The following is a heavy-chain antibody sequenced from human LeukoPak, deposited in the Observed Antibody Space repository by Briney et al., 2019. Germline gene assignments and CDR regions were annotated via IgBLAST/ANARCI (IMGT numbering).Heavy chain of an antibody. J-gene: IGHJ4*02. CDR2: INPSGGST. CDR1: GYIFTSYY. Sequence: XSVKVSCKASGYIFTSYYMHWVRQAPGQGLEWMGIINPSGGSTSNAQKFQGRVTLTRDTSTSTVYMEMSSLRSEDTAVYYCARDGSSGGDYSFDYWGQGTLVTVSS. V-gene: IGHV1-46*01. D-gene: IGHD2-21*02. CDR3: ARDGSSGGDYSFDY.